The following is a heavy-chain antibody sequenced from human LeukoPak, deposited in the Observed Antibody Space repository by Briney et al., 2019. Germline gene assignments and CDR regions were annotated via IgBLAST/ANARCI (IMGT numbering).Heavy chain of an antibody. D-gene: IGHD3-3*01. CDR2: VDNDGHGI. V-gene: IGHV3-74*01. Sequence: GGSLRLSCAASGFTFSGYWMHWVRQGPEKGLELASRVDNDGHGIIYADSVKGRFTTSRDNAKNTLYLQMNSLRVEDTAVYYCAAGGGWDPSFGVVTHIDAWGKGTTVAVS. CDR1: GFTFSGYW. CDR3: AAGGGWDPSFGVVTHIDA. J-gene: IGHJ6*03.